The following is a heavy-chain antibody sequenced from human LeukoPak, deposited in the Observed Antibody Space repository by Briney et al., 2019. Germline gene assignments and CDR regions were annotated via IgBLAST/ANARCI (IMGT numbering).Heavy chain of an antibody. CDR1: GGSISSGGYY. CDR2: IYYSGST. D-gene: IGHD6-13*01. J-gene: IGHJ5*01. CDR3: ARGLIAAAGRINWFDS. Sequence: SETLSLTCTVSGGSISSGGYYWSWIRQHPGKGLEWIGYIYYSGSTYYNPSLKSRVTISVDTSKNQFSLKLSSVTAADTAVYYCARGLIAAAGRINWFDSWGQGTLVTVSS. V-gene: IGHV4-31*03.